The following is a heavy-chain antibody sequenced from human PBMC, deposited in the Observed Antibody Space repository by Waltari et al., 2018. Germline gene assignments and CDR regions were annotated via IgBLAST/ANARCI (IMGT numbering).Heavy chain of an antibody. D-gene: IGHD2-2*01. V-gene: IGHV3-23*03. CDR2: IYSGGST. Sequence: EVQLLESGGGLVQPGGSLRLSCAASGFTFSSYAMSWVRQAPGKGLEWVSVIYSGGSTYYADSVKGRFTISRDNYKNTLYLQMNSLRAEDTAVYYCAKHLLGSISIDYWGQGTLVTVSS. J-gene: IGHJ4*02. CDR3: AKHLLGSISIDY. CDR1: GFTFSSYA.